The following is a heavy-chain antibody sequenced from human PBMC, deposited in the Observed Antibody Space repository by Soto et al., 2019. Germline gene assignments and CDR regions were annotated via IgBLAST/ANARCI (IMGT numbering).Heavy chain of an antibody. J-gene: IGHJ4*02. V-gene: IGHV4-31*03. Sequence: SETLSLTCTVSGGSISSGGYYWSWIRQHPGKGLEWIGYIYYSGSTYYNPSLKSRVTISVDTSKNQFSLKLSSVTAADTAVYYCASAYCSSTSCYFDYWGQGTLVTVSS. CDR2: IYYSGST. D-gene: IGHD2-2*01. CDR3: ASAYCSSTSCYFDY. CDR1: GGSISSGGYY.